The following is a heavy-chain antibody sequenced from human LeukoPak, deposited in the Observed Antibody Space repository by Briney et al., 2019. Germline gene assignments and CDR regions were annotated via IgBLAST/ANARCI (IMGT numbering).Heavy chain of an antibody. D-gene: IGHD3-10*01. CDR2: INPNSGGT. J-gene: IGHJ6*03. CDR1: GYTFTGYY. V-gene: IGHV1-2*02. Sequence: GAAVKVSCKASGYTFTGYYMHWVRQAPGQGLEWMGWINPNSGGTNYAQRFQGRVTMTRDMSTSTVYMELSSLRSEDTAVYYCARGPDYGSWALKYYMDVWGKGTTVTVSS. CDR3: ARGPDYGSWALKYYMDV.